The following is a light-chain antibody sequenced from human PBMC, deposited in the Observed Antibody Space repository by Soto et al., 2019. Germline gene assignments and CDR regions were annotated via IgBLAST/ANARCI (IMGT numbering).Light chain of an antibody. V-gene: IGKV3-15*01. J-gene: IGKJ1*01. CDR1: QSISTH. CDR2: SAS. Sequence: EIVVTQSPATLSVSPGESAALSCRASQSISTHLAWYQQRPGQSPRLLISSASSRVTGFSARFSGSGSGTEFTLTISSLQSEDFAVYHYQQYYVWPPTFGQGTKIEI. CDR3: QQYYVWPPT.